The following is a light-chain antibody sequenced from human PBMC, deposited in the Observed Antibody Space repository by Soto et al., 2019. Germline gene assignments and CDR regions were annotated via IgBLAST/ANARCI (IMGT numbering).Light chain of an antibody. V-gene: IGKV1-5*03. CDR2: KAS. J-gene: IGKJ2*02. CDR3: QQYESYPWT. Sequence: DVQMTQSPSTLSASVGDRVTITCRASQSITVWLAWYQQKPGKAPELQIYKASKWESGVTSRFSSSGSGTEFIRTISSLQPDDFATYYCQQYESYPWTFDQGTKLDI. CDR1: QSITVW.